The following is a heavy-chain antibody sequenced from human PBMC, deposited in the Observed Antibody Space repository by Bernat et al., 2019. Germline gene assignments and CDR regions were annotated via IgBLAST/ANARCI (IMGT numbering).Heavy chain of an antibody. D-gene: IGHD2-2*01. CDR1: GFTFSGYA. Sequence: EVQLLESGGGLVQPGGSLRLSCAASGFTFSGYAMGWVGQAPGKGLEWVSGVSDDGGARYDAGDVKGRFTISSDNSQITVSLQMNSLGADDTSIYYCAKYHGATLPEYQLDYWGRGTLLTVTS. J-gene: IGHJ4*02. CDR2: VSDDGGAR. V-gene: IGHV3-23*01. CDR3: AKYHGATLPEYQLDY.